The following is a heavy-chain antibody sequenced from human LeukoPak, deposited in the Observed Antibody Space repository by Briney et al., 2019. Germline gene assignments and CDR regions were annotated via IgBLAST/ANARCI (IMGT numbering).Heavy chain of an antibody. CDR3: ASKRYTAPYYFDS. CDR2: IYHGGST. V-gene: IGHV4-4*02. D-gene: IGHD5-18*01. Sequence: KASETLSLTCAVSGGSISSTNWWSWVRQPPGKGLEWIGEIYHGGSTNYNPSLKSRVTISVDKSKNQFSLKLSSVTAADTAVYYCASKRYTAPYYFDSWGQGPLVTVSS. CDR1: GGSISSTNW. J-gene: IGHJ4*02.